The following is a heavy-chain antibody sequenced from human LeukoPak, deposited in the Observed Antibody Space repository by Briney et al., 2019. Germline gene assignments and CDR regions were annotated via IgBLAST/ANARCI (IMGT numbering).Heavy chain of an antibody. J-gene: IGHJ6*04. Sequence: QPGGSLILSCVASGFTFSSYEMNWVRQAPGKGLEGLSYITSSDSTTHYADSVKGRFTISRDDDQKSLYLKMNSMRAEDTAVYYCAELGITMIGGVWGKGTTVTISS. CDR1: GFTFSSYE. CDR2: ITSSDSTT. V-gene: IGHV3-48*03. D-gene: IGHD3-10*02. CDR3: AELGITMIGGV.